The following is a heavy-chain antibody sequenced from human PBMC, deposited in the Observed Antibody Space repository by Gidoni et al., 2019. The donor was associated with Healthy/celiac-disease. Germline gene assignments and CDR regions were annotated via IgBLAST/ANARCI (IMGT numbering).Heavy chain of an antibody. CDR3: ASWGQDGSGDTDYFDY. J-gene: IGHJ4*02. CDR1: GYSFTRYW. Sequence: EVQLLQSGAEVKKPGASLKIPCKGSGYSFTRYWIGWVRPMPGKGLERMGIIYPGDSDTRYSQSFQGQVTISADKSISTAYLQWSSLKASDTAMYYCASWGQDGSGDTDYFDYWGQGTLVTVSS. CDR2: IYPGDSDT. V-gene: IGHV5-51*01. D-gene: IGHD5-18*01.